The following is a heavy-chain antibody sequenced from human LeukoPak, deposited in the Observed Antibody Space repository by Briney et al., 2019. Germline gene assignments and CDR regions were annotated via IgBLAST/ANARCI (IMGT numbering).Heavy chain of an antibody. CDR2: ISADNGNT. V-gene: IGHV1-18*01. Sequence: ASVKVSCKASGYTFTSYSISWVRQAPGQGLEWMGWISADNGNTKHVQKLQGRVTMITDTSTSTAYMELRNLRSDGTAVYYCAIVDHDYGDYWFDPWGQGTLVTVSS. CDR1: GYTFTSYS. D-gene: IGHD4-17*01. J-gene: IGHJ5*02. CDR3: AIVDHDYGDYWFDP.